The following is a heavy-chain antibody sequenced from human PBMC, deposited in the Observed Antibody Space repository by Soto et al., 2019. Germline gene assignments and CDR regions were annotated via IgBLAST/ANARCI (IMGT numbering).Heavy chain of an antibody. V-gene: IGHV3-30*18. CDR2: ISYDGSNK. Sequence: PGGSLRLSCAASGFTFSSYGMHWVRQAPGKGLEWVAVISYDGSNKYYADSVKGRFTISRDNSKNTLYLQMNSLRAEDTAVYYCAKDPGPGVDTAMALQETYYYYGMDVWGQGTTVTVSS. J-gene: IGHJ6*02. D-gene: IGHD5-18*01. CDR1: GFTFSSYG. CDR3: AKDPGPGVDTAMALQETYYYYGMDV.